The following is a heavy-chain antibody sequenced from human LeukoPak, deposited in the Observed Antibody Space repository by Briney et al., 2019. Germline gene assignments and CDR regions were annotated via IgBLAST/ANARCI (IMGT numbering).Heavy chain of an antibody. CDR3: ALLGVRGAHTFDP. CDR2: ISSSGSTI. Sequence: GGSLRLSCAASGFTFSDYYMSWIRQAPGRGLEWVSYISSSGSTIYYADSVKGRFTISRDNAKNSLYLQMNSLRAEDTAVYYCALLGVRGAHTFDPWGQGTLVTVSS. J-gene: IGHJ5*02. D-gene: IGHD3-10*01. CDR1: GFTFSDYY. V-gene: IGHV3-11*04.